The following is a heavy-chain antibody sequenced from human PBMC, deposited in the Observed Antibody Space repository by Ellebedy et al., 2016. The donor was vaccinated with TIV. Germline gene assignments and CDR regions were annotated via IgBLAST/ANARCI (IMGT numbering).Heavy chain of an antibody. V-gene: IGHV3-23*01. CDR3: ATVVRGVKGHSDS. CDR1: GFTFMSYA. D-gene: IGHD3-10*01. CDR2: ITFSGGTT. Sequence: GESLKISCAASGFTFMSYALNWVRQAPGKGLEWVSAITFSGGTTYYADSLKGRFTISRDNSNNTLILQMKSLSAEDTAVYYCATVVRGVKGHSDSWGQGTQVIVSS. J-gene: IGHJ4*02.